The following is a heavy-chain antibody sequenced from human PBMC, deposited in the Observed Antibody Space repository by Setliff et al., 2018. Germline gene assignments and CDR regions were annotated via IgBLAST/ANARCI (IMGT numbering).Heavy chain of an antibody. CDR3: SRDLGHGGDSDY. CDR1: GYSISSGYI. D-gene: IGHD2-21*02. V-gene: IGHV4-38-2*02. Sequence: SETLSLTCTVSGYSISSGYIWGWIRQHPGKGLEWVGNIGHTGSINYNPSLNSRLTISRDTSKNQVSLQLNSVTATDTAVYYCSRDLGHGGDSDYWGQGILVTVSS. J-gene: IGHJ4*02. CDR2: IGHTGSI.